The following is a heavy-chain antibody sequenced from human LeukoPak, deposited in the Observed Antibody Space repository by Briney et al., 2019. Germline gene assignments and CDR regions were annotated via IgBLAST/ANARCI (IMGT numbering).Heavy chain of an antibody. Sequence: GGSLRLSCAASGFTFSSYDIHWVRQAPGKGLEWVAFIRYDGSNKYYADSVKGRFTITRDNSKNTLYLQMNSLRAEDTAVYYCAKDFYDSSGYFRVPHLFDYWGQGTLVTVSS. V-gene: IGHV3-30*02. CDR3: AKDFYDSSGYFRVPHLFDY. CDR1: GFTFSSYD. CDR2: IRYDGSNK. D-gene: IGHD3-22*01. J-gene: IGHJ4*02.